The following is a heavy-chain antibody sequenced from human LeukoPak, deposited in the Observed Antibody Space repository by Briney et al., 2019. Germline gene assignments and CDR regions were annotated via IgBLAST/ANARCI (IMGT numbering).Heavy chain of an antibody. CDR3: ARGPLEYCSGGTCYSGRNWFDP. CDR1: GYIFTGYY. CDR2: INPNSGDT. Sequence: ASVKVSCKGSGYIFTGYYMNWIRQAPGQGLEWMGWINPNSGDTNYAQKFQGRVTMTRDTSISTVYMELRRLRYDDTAAYYCARGPLEYCSGGTCYSGRNWFDPWGQGTLVTVSS. J-gene: IGHJ5*02. V-gene: IGHV1-2*02. D-gene: IGHD2-15*01.